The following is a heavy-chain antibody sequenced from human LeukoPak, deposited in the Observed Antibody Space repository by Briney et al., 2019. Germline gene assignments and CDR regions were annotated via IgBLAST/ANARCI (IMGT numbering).Heavy chain of an antibody. D-gene: IGHD1-26*01. CDR2: ISSSSSTI. V-gene: IGHV3-48*01. CDR1: GFTFSSYS. J-gene: IGHJ4*02. CDR3: ARRGELTPPYYSDY. Sequence: PGGSLTLSCAASGFTFSSYSMNWVRQAPGKGLEWISYISSSSSTIYYADSVKGRFTISRDNAKNSLYLQMSSLRAEDTAVYYCARRGELTPPYYSDYWGQGTLVTVSS.